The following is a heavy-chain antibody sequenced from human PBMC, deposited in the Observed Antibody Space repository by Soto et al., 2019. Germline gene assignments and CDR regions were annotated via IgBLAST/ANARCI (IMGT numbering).Heavy chain of an antibody. CDR1: AFTSRNYA. CDR3: TKDLVPGGADV. D-gene: IGHD3-16*01. Sequence: GESLRLSCVVSAFTSRNYAIHWIRQAPGKGLEWVSGFDFNSGRTGYADSVKGRFTISRDNAKNSLSLEMKSLRVEDTALYYCTKDLVPGGADVWGQGTTVTVSS. J-gene: IGHJ6*02. CDR2: FDFNSGRT. V-gene: IGHV3-9*02.